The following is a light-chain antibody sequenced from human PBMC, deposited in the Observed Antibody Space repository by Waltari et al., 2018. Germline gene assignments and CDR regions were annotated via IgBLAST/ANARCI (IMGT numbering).Light chain of an antibody. Sequence: SYELFQPPSVSVSPGQTGSITGSGEKLGDKFVCWYQQKPGQSPVLVIHQDSKRPSGIPERFSGSNSGNTATLTISGTQAMDEADYYCQAWDSSPQFGGGTKLTVL. CDR2: QDS. V-gene: IGLV3-1*01. CDR1: KLGDKF. J-gene: IGLJ3*02. CDR3: QAWDSSPQ.